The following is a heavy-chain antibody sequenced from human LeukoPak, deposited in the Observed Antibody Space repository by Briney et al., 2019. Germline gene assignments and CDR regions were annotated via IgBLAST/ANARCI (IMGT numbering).Heavy chain of an antibody. J-gene: IGHJ2*01. V-gene: IGHV4-61*09. CDR1: GGSISSGDDH. CDR3: ARGQCGGNCAFALYFDL. Sequence: SQTLPLICTVTGGSISSGDDHWSWIRQPAGKELEWVGHIYSSGSTNYNPSLKSRVTISVDTSKNQFSLNLNSVTAADTAVYYCARGQCGGNCAFALYFDLWGRGTLVTVSS. D-gene: IGHD2-21*02. CDR2: IYSSGST.